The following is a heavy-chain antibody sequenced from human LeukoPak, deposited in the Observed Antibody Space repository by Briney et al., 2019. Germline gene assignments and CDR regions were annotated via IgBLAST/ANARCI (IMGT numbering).Heavy chain of an antibody. V-gene: IGHV3-30*03. D-gene: IGHD3-10*01. Sequence: PGRSLRLSCAASGFTFSSYGMHWVRQAPGKGLERVAVISYDGSNKYYADSLKGRVTISRDNSKNTLYLKMNSLRAEDTAVYYCARDSRFEKLWFGEFFDYWGQGTLVTVSS. CDR3: ARDSRFEKLWFGEFFDY. CDR1: GFTFSSYG. J-gene: IGHJ4*02. CDR2: ISYDGSNK.